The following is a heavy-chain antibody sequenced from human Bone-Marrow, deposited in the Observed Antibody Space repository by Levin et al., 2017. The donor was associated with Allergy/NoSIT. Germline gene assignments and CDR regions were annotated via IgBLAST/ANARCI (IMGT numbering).Heavy chain of an antibody. V-gene: IGHV3-23*01. CDR3: AKGVESLTGYYGSGRPRNALGI. J-gene: IGHJ3*02. D-gene: IGHD3-10*01. CDR2: ITSGSVYT. CDR1: GFTFSTFA. Sequence: GGSLRLSCTASGFTFSTFAMTWDRQAPGKGLEWVSAITSGSVYTYYADSVKGRCNISRDNSKNTASLQMNSLRVEDTAVSYCAKGVESLTGYYGSGRPRNALGIWGQGTMVTVSS.